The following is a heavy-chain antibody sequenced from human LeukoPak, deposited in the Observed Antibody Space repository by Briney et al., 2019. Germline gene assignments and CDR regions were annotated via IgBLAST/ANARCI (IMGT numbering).Heavy chain of an antibody. CDR1: GGSISGYC. D-gene: IGHD1-7*01. Sequence: SETLSLTCTVSGGSISGYCWSWIRQPPGKGLEWIGHIYYSGSTDYSPSLKSRVTISVDTSKNQFSLKLSSVTAADTAVYYCARAGPTGTTDYWGQGTLVTVSS. CDR2: IYYSGST. CDR3: ARAGPTGTTDY. V-gene: IGHV4-59*01. J-gene: IGHJ4*02.